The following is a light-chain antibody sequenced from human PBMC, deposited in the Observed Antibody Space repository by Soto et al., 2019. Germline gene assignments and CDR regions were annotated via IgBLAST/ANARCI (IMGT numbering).Light chain of an antibody. CDR3: QQYKNWPL. V-gene: IGKV3-15*01. CDR1: QSVRSH. Sequence: IVMTQSPATLSVSPGEGATLSCRASQSVRSHLAWYQQKPGQPPRLLIYGASTRATCIPARFSGSGFGTEFTLTISSLQSEDFAVYYCQQYKNWPLFGQGTRLEI. J-gene: IGKJ5*01. CDR2: GAS.